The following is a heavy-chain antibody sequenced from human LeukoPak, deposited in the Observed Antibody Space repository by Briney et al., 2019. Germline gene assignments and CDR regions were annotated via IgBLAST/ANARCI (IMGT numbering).Heavy chain of an antibody. J-gene: IGHJ4*02. D-gene: IGHD6-13*01. CDR3: AKIPPIAAAGTGIDY. CDR1: GFTFSSYG. CDR2: ISYDGSNK. Sequence: SCKASGFTFSSYGMHWVRQAPGKGLEWVAVISYDGSNKYYADSVKGRFTISRDNSKNTLYLQMNSLRAEDTAVYYCAKIPPIAAAGTGIDYWGQGTLVTVSS. V-gene: IGHV3-30*18.